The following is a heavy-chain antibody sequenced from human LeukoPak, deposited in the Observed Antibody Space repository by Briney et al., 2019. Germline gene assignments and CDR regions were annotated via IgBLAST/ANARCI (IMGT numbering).Heavy chain of an antibody. CDR3: ARRFSPHRGAFDI. J-gene: IGHJ3*02. D-gene: IGHD3-3*01. Sequence: PSETLSLTCTVSGGSISSGSYYWSWIRQPAGKGLEWIGRIYTSGSTNYNPSLKSRVTISVDTSKNQFSLKLSSVTAADTAVYYCARRFSPHRGAFDIWGQGTMVTVSS. V-gene: IGHV4-61*02. CDR2: IYTSGST. CDR1: GGSISSGSYY.